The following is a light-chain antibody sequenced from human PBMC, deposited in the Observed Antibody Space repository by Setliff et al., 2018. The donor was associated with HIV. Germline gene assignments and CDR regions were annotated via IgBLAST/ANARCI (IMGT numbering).Light chain of an antibody. CDR2: DVS. V-gene: IGLV2-23*02. CDR3: CSYAGTFYV. CDR1: SSDVGGYNN. Sequence: QSALTQPASVSGSPGQSIIISWNGTSSDVGGYNNVSWYQQHPGKAPKLMIYDVSKRPSGVSNRFSGSKSGNTASLTISGLQAEDEADYYCCSYAGTFYVFGSGTKVTVL. J-gene: IGLJ1*01.